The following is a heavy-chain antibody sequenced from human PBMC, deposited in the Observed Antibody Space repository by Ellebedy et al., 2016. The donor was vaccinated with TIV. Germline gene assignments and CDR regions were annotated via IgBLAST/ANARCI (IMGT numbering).Heavy chain of an antibody. CDR2: ISYDGSNK. J-gene: IGHJ6*02. D-gene: IGHD3-10*01. CDR3: AREAVYGSGSGLDYGMDV. CDR1: GFTFSSYA. V-gene: IGHV3-30-3*01. Sequence: GESLKISXAASGFTFSSYAMHWVRQAPGKGLEWVAVISYDGSNKYYADSVKGRFTISRDNSKNTLYLQMNSLRAEDTAVYYCAREAVYGSGSGLDYGMDVWGQGTTVTVSS.